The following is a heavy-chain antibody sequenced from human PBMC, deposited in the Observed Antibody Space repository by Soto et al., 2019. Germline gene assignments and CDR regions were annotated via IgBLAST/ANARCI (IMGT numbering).Heavy chain of an antibody. V-gene: IGHV3-48*02. Sequence: EVQLVEYGGGLVQPGGSLRLSCAASGFTFSSYSMNWVRQAPGKGLEWVSYISSSSSTIYYADSVKGRFTISRDNAKNSLYLQMNSLRDEDTAVYYCARGNPITMIVVVAPDFDYWGQGTLVTVSS. CDR2: ISSSSSTI. CDR1: GFTFSSYS. CDR3: ARGNPITMIVVVAPDFDY. J-gene: IGHJ4*02. D-gene: IGHD3-22*01.